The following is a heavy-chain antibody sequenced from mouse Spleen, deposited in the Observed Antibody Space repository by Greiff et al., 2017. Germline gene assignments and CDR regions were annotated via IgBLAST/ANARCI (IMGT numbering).Heavy chain of an antibody. D-gene: IGHD2-4*01. CDR1: GFSLTSYG. CDR2: IWGGGST. Sequence: VQLQQSGPGLVAPSQSLSITCTVSGFSLTSYGVDWVRQSPGKGLEWLGVIWGGGSTNYNSALKSRLSISKDNSKSQVFLKMNSLQTDDTAMYYCATLYYDYERNAMDYWGQGTSVTVSS. J-gene: IGHJ4*01. CDR3: ATLYYDYERNAMDY. V-gene: IGHV2-6*01.